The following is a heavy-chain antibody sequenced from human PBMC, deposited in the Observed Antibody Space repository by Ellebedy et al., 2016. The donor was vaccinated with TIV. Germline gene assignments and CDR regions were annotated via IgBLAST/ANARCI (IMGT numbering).Heavy chain of an antibody. D-gene: IGHD1-26*01. V-gene: IGHV3-23*01. CDR2: IRGGSSNT. CDR1: GFSFSSYA. CDR3: ARDSGGSYSLGY. J-gene: IGHJ4*02. Sequence: GESLKISCAASGFSFSSYAMSWVRQAPGKGLEWVPAIRGGSSNTYYADSVKGRFTISRDNSKNSLFLQMNSLRAEDTAVYYCARDSGGSYSLGYWGQGTLVTVSS.